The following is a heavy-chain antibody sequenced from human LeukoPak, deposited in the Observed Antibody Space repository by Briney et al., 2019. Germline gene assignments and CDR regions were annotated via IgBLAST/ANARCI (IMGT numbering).Heavy chain of an antibody. CDR2: IRYDGSNK. J-gene: IGHJ4*02. CDR3: AKVYSGSSRYFDY. D-gene: IGHD1-26*01. CDR1: GFTFSRYG. Sequence: GGSLRLSCAASGFTFSRYGMHWVRQAPGRGLEWVAFIRYDGSNKYYADSVKGRFTISRDNSKNTLYLQMNSLRAEDTAVYYCAKVYSGSSRYFDYWGQGTLVTVSS. V-gene: IGHV3-30*02.